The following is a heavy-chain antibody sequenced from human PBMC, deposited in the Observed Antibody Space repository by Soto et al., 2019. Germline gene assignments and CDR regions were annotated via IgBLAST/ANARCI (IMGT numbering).Heavy chain of an antibody. CDR3: AKVLVAVVTKGPFDY. J-gene: IGHJ4*02. CDR1: GFTFDDYA. D-gene: IGHD3-22*01. CDR2: ISWNSGSI. Sequence: DVQLVESGGGLVQPGRSLRLSCAASGFTFDDYAMHWVRQAPGKGLEWVSGISWNSGSIGYADSVKGRFTISRDNAKNSLYLQMNSLRAEDTALYYCAKVLVAVVTKGPFDYWGQGALVTVSS. V-gene: IGHV3-9*01.